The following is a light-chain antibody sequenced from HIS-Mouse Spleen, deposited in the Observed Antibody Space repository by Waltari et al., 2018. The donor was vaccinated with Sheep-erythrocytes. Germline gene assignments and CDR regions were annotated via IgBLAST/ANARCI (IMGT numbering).Light chain of an antibody. J-gene: IGKJ1*01. CDR1: QSVLYSSNNKNY. Sequence: DIVMTQSPDSLAVSLGERATINCKSSQSVLYSSNNKNYLAWYQQKPGQSPKLLIYWASTRESGVPDRFSGSGSGKDFTLTISSLQAEDVAVYYCQQFNNYPRTFGQGTKVEIK. V-gene: IGKV4-1*01. CDR3: QQFNNYPRT. CDR2: WAS.